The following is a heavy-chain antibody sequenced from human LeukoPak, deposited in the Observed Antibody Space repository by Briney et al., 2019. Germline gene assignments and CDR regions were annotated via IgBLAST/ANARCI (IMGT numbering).Heavy chain of an antibody. Sequence: GESLKISCKASGYSFTCCWISWVRQMPGKGLEWMGRIDPSDSYTNYSPSFQGHVTISADNSISTAYLQWNSLQASDTATYYCARRAYCGGDCFRDFDYWGQGTLVTVSS. CDR2: IDPSDSYT. CDR1: GYSFTCCW. D-gene: IGHD2-21*02. J-gene: IGHJ4*02. V-gene: IGHV5-10-1*01. CDR3: ARRAYCGGDCFRDFDY.